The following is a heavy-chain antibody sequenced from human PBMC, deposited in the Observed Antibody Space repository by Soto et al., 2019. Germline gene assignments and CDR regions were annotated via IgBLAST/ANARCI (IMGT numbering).Heavy chain of an antibody. J-gene: IGHJ4*02. V-gene: IGHV3-74*01. CDR3: ARGGRGGFDY. CDR1: GFTFTSYW. CDR2: IKSDGSST. Sequence: EVQLVESGGGLVPPGGSLRLSCAASGFTFTSYWMHWVRQAPGKGLLWVSRIKSDGSSTNYADSVKGRFTISRDNAKNTVYLQVNSLRAEDTAVYSCARGGRGGFDYWGQGALVTVSS. D-gene: IGHD3-16*01.